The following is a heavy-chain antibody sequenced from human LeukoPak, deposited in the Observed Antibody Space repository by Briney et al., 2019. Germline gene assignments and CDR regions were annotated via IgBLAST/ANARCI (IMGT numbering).Heavy chain of an antibody. D-gene: IGHD3-16*01. V-gene: IGHV1-18*01. Sequence: GASVKVSCKASGYTFTSYGIIWVRQAPGQGLEWMGWISAYNGNTNYAQKLQGRVTMTTDTSTSTAYMELRSLRSDDTAVYYCARDEDYIWGSSPKFDYWGQGNLVTVSS. CDR1: GYTFTSYG. J-gene: IGHJ4*02. CDR2: ISAYNGNT. CDR3: ARDEDYIWGSSPKFDY.